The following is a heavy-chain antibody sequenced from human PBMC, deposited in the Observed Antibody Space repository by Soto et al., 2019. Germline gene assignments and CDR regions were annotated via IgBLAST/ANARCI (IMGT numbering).Heavy chain of an antibody. D-gene: IGHD6-6*01. CDR2: IHAGNGKT. Sequence: QVQFVQSGAEVKRPGASVTVSCKASGYTFTSHAVHWVRQAPGERLECMGWIHAGNGKTKYSQSFQGRVTFTIDTSASTVYMELTSLKSEDSAVYYCARGGRVAAPSLDYWGQGTLVTVSS. J-gene: IGHJ4*02. CDR1: GYTFTSHA. V-gene: IGHV1-3*01. CDR3: ARGGRVAAPSLDY.